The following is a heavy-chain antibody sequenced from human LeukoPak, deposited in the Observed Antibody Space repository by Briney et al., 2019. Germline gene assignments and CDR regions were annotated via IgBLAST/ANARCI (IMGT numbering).Heavy chain of an antibody. D-gene: IGHD3-22*01. Sequence: PGGSLRLSCAASGFTLDDYAMHWVRQAPGKGLEWVSGISWNSGSIGYADSVKGRFTISRDNAKNSLYLQMNSLRAEDTALYYCAKDFYYYDSSRVFDYWGQGTLVTVSS. CDR1: GFTLDDYA. J-gene: IGHJ4*02. CDR2: ISWNSGSI. CDR3: AKDFYYYDSSRVFDY. V-gene: IGHV3-9*01.